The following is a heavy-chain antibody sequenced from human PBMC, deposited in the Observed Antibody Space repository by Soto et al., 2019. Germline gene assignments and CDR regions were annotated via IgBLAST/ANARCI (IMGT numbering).Heavy chain of an antibody. CDR2: IYPSDSDT. CDR1: GYTFANNW. D-gene: IGHD1-1*01. V-gene: IGHV5-51*01. CDR3: ASSSSAWNKFFDK. Sequence: PGESLKISCKGSGYTFANNWIAWVRQMPGKGLEYVGLIYPSDSDTRFGPTFQGQVTISADKSINTAYLQWSNLRASDTATYFCASSSSAWNKFFDKRGQGTLVTVSS. J-gene: IGHJ4*01.